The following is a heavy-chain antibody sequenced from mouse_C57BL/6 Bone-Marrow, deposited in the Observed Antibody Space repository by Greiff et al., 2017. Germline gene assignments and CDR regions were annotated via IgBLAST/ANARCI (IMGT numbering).Heavy chain of an antibody. D-gene: IGHD1-1*01. CDR2: IYPRSGNT. CDR3: ARRPFITTVVGNY. Sequence: VKLQESGAELARPGASVKLSCKASGYTFTSYGISWVKQRTGQGLEWIGEIYPRSGNTCYNEKFKGKATLTADKSSRTAYMELRSLTSEDSAVEYCARRPFITTVVGNYWGQGTTLTVSS. V-gene: IGHV1-81*01. J-gene: IGHJ2*01. CDR1: GYTFTSYG.